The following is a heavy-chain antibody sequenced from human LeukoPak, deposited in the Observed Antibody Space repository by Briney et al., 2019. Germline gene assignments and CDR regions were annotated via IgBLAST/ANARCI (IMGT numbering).Heavy chain of an antibody. CDR3: ARDVARYFDWLFPDWFDP. V-gene: IGHV3-7*01. D-gene: IGHD3-9*01. CDR1: GFTFSSYW. J-gene: IGHJ5*02. CDR2: IKQDGSEK. Sequence: PGGSLRLSCAASGFTFSSYWMSWVRQAPGKGLEWVANIKQDGSEKYYVDSVKGRFTISRDNAKNSLYLQMNSLRAEDTAVYYCARDVARYFDWLFPDWFDPWGQGTLVTVSS.